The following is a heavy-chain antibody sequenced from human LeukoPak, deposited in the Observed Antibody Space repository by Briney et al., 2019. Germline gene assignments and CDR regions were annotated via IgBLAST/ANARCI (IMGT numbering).Heavy chain of an antibody. Sequence: PSETLSLTCTVSGGSISSTTYHWGWIRQPPGKGLESIGTIYYDGNTYYNPSLKSRVTISVDTSKNQFSLRLSSVTAADTAVFYCASNWGGDEYYFDYWGQGSLVTVSS. CDR2: IYYDGNT. V-gene: IGHV4-39*01. CDR1: GGSISSTTYH. D-gene: IGHD7-27*01. CDR3: ASNWGGDEYYFDY. J-gene: IGHJ4*02.